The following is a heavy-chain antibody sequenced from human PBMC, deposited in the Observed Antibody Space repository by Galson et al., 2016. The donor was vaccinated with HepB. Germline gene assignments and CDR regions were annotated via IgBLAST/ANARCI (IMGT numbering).Heavy chain of an antibody. J-gene: IGHJ4*02. CDR1: GGSISSNYW. CDR2: IYQTGTA. Sequence: ETLSLTCDVSGGSISSNYWWSWVRQSPGKGLEWIGEIYQTGTANYNPSFTSRATISVDTSKNQISLRLGSVTAGDTAVYYCTRGTLGTTATMAFDYWGQGTLVSVSS. D-gene: IGHD1-26*01. CDR3: TRGTLGTTATMAFDY. V-gene: IGHV4-4*02.